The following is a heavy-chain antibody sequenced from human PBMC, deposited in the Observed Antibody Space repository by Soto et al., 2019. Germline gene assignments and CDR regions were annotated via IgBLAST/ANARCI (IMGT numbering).Heavy chain of an antibody. V-gene: IGHV3-23*01. Sequence: GGSLRLSCAASGFTFSSYAMSWVRQAPRKGLEWVSAISGSGGSTYYADSVKGQFTISRDNSKNTLYLQMNSLRAEDTAVYYCAKADRSYFDYWGQGTLVTVSS. CDR1: GFTFSSYA. J-gene: IGHJ4*02. CDR2: ISGSGGST. CDR3: AKADRSYFDY.